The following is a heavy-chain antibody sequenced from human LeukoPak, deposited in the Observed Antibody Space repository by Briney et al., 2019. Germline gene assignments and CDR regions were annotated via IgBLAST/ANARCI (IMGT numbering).Heavy chain of an antibody. CDR2: IYTSGST. Sequence: PSETLSLTCTVSGGSISSYYWSWIRQPPGKGLEWIGYIYTSGSTNYNPSPKSRVTISVDTSKNQFSLKLSSVTAADTAVYYCARGKVGATTFDYWGQGTLVTVSS. CDR1: GGSISSYY. J-gene: IGHJ4*02. CDR3: ARGKVGATTFDY. D-gene: IGHD1-26*01. V-gene: IGHV4-4*09.